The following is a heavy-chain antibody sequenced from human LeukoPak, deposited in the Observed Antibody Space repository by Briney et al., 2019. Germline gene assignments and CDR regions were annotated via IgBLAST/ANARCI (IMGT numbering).Heavy chain of an antibody. CDR1: GASLTSRTYY. D-gene: IGHD3-22*01. Sequence: SETLSLTGSVSGASLTSRTYYWGWIRQPPGKGLEWIGTIYNSGNTYYNPSLKSRVTISGDTSKHHVSLKVNAVTAADTAVYYCARHVSSVGVAVVITMIDSWGQGILVTVAS. CDR2: IYNSGNT. V-gene: IGHV4-39*01. J-gene: IGHJ4*02. CDR3: ARHVSSVGVAVVITMIDS.